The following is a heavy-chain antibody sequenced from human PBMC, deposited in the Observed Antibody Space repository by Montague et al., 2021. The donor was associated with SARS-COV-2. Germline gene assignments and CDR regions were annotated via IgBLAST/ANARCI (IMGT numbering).Heavy chain of an antibody. Sequence: SETLSLICSVFGGSISTSYWSWIRQSPGKGLEWIGYISYSGSTNYNPSLKSRVTISMDTSENQFSLKLTSVTAADTAVYYYARDQGHNRWIYDYWGQGTLVTVSS. J-gene: IGHJ4*02. V-gene: IGHV4-59*01. CDR3: ARDQGHNRWIYDY. D-gene: IGHD1-14*01. CDR2: ISYSGST. CDR1: GGSISTSY.